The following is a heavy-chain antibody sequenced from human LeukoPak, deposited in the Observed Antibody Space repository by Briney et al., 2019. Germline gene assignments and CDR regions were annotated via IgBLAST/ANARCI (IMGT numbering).Heavy chain of an antibody. J-gene: IGHJ3*01. D-gene: IGHD3-22*01. CDR3: PKNHDSNGYHTDDAFDV. Sequence: SGGSLRLSCAASGLTFSNYDMTWVRQAPGKGLEWVSVISVSGRSTYYADSVKGRFTISRDNSKNNLYLQMNSLRAEDTAEYYCPKNHDSNGYHTDDAFDVWGQGTMVTVSS. V-gene: IGHV3-23*01. CDR2: ISVSGRST. CDR1: GLTFSNYD.